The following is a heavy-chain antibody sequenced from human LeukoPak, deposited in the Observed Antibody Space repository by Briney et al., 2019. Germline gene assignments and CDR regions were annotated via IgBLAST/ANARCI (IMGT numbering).Heavy chain of an antibody. V-gene: IGHV4-30-4*01. CDR2: IYYSGST. D-gene: IGHD1-1*01. CDR3: ARDPGGWNRAFDI. CDR1: GGSISSGDYY. Sequence: PSETLSLTCTVSGGSISSGDYYWSWIRQPPGKGLEWIGYIYYSGSTYYNPSLKSRVTISVDTSKNQFSLKLSSVTAADTAVYYCARDPGGWNRAFDIWGQGTMVTVSS. J-gene: IGHJ3*02.